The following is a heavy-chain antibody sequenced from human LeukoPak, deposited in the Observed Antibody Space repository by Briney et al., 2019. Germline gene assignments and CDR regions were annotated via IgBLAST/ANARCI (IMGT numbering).Heavy chain of an antibody. V-gene: IGHV3-7*01. CDR1: GITFSNYW. CDR3: ASGRQLGY. Sequence: PGGSLSLSCAASGITFSNYWMSWVRQAPGKGLEWVANIKEDGSEKYYVDSVKGRFTISRDNARNSLYLQMNSLRAEDTAVYYCASGRQLGYWGQGTLVTVSS. D-gene: IGHD6-13*01. CDR2: IKEDGSEK. J-gene: IGHJ4*02.